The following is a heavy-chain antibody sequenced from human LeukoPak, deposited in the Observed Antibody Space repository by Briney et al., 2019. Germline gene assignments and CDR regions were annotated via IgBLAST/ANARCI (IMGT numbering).Heavy chain of an antibody. D-gene: IGHD3-10*01. V-gene: IGHV4-34*01. CDR3: ARGERFAMVRAPYYYGMDV. Sequence: SETLSLTCAVYGGSFSGYYWSWIRQPPGRGLEWIGEINHSGSTNYNPSLKSRVTMSVDTSKNQFSLKLSSVTAADTAVYYCARGERFAMVRAPYYYGMDVWGQGTTVTVSS. J-gene: IGHJ6*02. CDR1: GGSFSGYY. CDR2: INHSGST.